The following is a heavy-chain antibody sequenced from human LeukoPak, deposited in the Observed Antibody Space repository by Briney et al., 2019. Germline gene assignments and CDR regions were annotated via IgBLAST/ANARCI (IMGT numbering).Heavy chain of an antibody. CDR3: ARDLGGQRLVVDC. Sequence: SETLSLTCTVSGGSISSDYWRWIRQPAGKGLVWIGRIYTSGSTNYNPSLKSRVTLSVDTSKNQFSLKLSSVTAADTAVYCWARDLGGQRLVVDCWGQGTLVTVSS. V-gene: IGHV4-4*07. CDR2: IYTSGST. D-gene: IGHD6-19*01. CDR1: GGSISSDY. J-gene: IGHJ4*02.